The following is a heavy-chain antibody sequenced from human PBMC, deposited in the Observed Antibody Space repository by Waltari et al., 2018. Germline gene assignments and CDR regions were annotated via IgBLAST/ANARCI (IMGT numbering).Heavy chain of an antibody. CDR1: GFSVSSSY. D-gene: IGHD6-19*01. Sequence: EAGGGLIQPGGSRNLPCVGPGFSVSSSYMSWVRQAQGKGLEWVSVLYGDGRTYYAESVKCRFIISRDNSKNTVYFQMNRLQTEDTAVYFCVRGVAGGFDIWGQGTLVTVSS. J-gene: IGHJ3*02. CDR3: VRGVAGGFDI. CDR2: LYGDGRT. V-gene: IGHV3-53*01.